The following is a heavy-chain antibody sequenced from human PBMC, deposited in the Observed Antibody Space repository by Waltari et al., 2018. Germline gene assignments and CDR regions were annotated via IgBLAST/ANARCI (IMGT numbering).Heavy chain of an antibody. V-gene: IGHV3-7*01. CDR1: GFTFSGRW. J-gene: IGHJ5*02. Sequence: EVQLVESGGGLLQPGGSLRLSCAASGFTFSGRWMSWVRQAPGKGPGWGANINQDGSEKFYGDSVNGRFTISRDNAKSSLFLQMSGLRADDTAVYYCARGAGWLADHWGQGTVVTVSS. CDR3: ARGAGWLADH. CDR2: INQDGSEK. D-gene: IGHD6-19*01.